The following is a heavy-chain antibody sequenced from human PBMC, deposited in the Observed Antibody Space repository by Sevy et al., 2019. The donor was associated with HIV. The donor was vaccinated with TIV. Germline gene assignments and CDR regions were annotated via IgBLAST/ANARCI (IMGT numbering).Heavy chain of an antibody. D-gene: IGHD3-10*01. CDR2: LIAIFGTA. CDR3: ARADYTSGSYYRY. J-gene: IGHJ1*01. V-gene: IGHV1-69*13. Sequence: ASVKVSCKASGGTFSNYAITWVRQAPGQGLEWMVGLIAIFGTAKYAQKFQGRVTITADESTSTVYMELSSLRSDDTAVYYCARADYTSGSYYRYWGQGTLVTVSS. CDR1: GGTFSNYA.